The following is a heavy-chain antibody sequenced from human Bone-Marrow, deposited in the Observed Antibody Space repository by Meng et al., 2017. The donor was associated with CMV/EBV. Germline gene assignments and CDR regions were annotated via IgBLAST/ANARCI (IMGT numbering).Heavy chain of an antibody. J-gene: IGHJ5*02. CDR1: GFTFSSYS. CDR3: ARESAQPSVYWFDP. V-gene: IGHV3-21*01. Sequence: GGSLRLSCAASGFTFSSYSMNWVRQAPGKGLEWVSSISSISSYIYYADSVTGRFTISRDNAKNSLYLKMNSVGADDTAVYYRARESAQPSVYWFDPWGQGTLVTVSS. CDR2: ISSISSYI. D-gene: IGHD1-1*01.